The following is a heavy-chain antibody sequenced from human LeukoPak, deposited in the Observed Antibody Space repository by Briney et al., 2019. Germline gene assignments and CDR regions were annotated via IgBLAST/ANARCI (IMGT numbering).Heavy chain of an antibody. CDR1: GXTFSNYG. J-gene: IGHJ4*02. CDR3: AKGGYDYAEYVDY. Sequence: GGSLRLSCVASGXTFSNYGMSWVRQAPGKGQEWVSRISFSGVNTYYADSVRGRFTISRDKSKNTLYLQMNSLRAEDTAVYYCAKGGYDYAEYVDYWGQGSLVTVSS. V-gene: IGHV3-23*01. CDR2: ISFSGVNT. D-gene: IGHD4-17*01.